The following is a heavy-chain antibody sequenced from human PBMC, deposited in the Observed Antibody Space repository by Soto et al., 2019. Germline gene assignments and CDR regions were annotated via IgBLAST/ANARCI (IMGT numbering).Heavy chain of an antibody. Sequence: EVQVLESGGGLVQPGGSLRLSCAASGFTIRNYAMSWVRQAPGKALEWVAGISGTTDRTYYRDSVEGRFTIFKDTSKNTLYLEMNSLRAEDTALYRCEGSWTWVQGTLVTVSS. CDR2: ISGTTDRT. V-gene: IGHV3-23*02. CDR3: EGSWT. J-gene: IGHJ1*01. D-gene: IGHD5-12*01. CDR1: GFTIRNYA.